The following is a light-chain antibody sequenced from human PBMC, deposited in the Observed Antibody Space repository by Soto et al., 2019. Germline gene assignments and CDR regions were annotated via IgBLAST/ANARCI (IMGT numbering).Light chain of an antibody. CDR3: QQSDDSPGT. J-gene: IGKJ1*01. CDR2: GAS. V-gene: IGKV3-15*01. Sequence: EIVMTQSPATLSVSPGERATLSCRASQSVSSNLAWYQQKPGQAPRLLIYGASTRATGIPARFSGSGSGTEFTLTISSLQSEDFAVYYCQQSDDSPGTFGQGTKVDIK. CDR1: QSVSSN.